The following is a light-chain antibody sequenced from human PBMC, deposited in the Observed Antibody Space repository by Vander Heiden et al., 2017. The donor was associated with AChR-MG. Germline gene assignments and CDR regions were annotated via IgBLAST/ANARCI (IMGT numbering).Light chain of an antibody. V-gene: IGKV3-15*01. J-gene: IGKJ2*01. CDR2: GTS. CDR3: QQYDNWPET. CDR1: QSVSSN. Sequence: EIELTQSPATLPVSPGERAILSCRASQSVSSNVAWYQQIPGQGPRLLIYGTSTRAMGVPARFSGSGSGTEFTLTIRSLQSEDLAVYYCQQYDNWPETFGQGTKLEIK.